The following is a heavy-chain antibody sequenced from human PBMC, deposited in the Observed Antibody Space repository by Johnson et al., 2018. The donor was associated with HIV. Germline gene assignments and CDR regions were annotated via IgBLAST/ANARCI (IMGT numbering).Heavy chain of an antibody. V-gene: IGHV3-9*01. Sequence: VQLVESGGGVMRPGGSLRLSCAASGFTFDDYAMHWVRQAPGKGLEWVSGISWNSGSIGYADSVKGRFTISRDNAKNSLYLQMNSLRAEDTAVYYCARVRSGRENVFDIWGQGTMVTVSS. CDR2: ISWNSGSI. D-gene: IGHD1-26*01. J-gene: IGHJ3*02. CDR3: ARVRSGRENVFDI. CDR1: GFTFDDYA.